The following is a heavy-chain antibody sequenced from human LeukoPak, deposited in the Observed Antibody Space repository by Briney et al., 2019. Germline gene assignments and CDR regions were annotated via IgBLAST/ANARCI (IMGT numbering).Heavy chain of an antibody. V-gene: IGHV4-38-2*01. J-gene: IGHJ5*02. CDR2: IYHSGST. CDR3: ARHLSYYDSWSYNWFDP. CDR1: GYSISSGYY. D-gene: IGHD3-3*01. Sequence: SETLSLTCAVSGYSISSGYYWGWIRQPPGKGLEWIGSIYHSGSTYYNPSLKSRVTISVDTSKNQFSLKLSSVTAADTAVYYCARHLSYYDSWSYNWFDPWGQGTLVTVSS.